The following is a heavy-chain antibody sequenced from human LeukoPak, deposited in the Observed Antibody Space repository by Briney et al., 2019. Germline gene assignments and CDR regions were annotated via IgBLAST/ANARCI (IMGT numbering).Heavy chain of an antibody. CDR3: AKDFNDYGDYYFDY. V-gene: IGHV3-9*01. CDR2: ISWNSGSI. CDR1: GFTFDDYA. J-gene: IGHJ4*02. Sequence: PGGSLRLSCATSGFTFDDYAMHWVRQAPGKGLEWVPGISWNSGSIGYADSVKGRFTISRDNAKNSLYLQMNSLRAEDTALYYCAKDFNDYGDYYFDYWGQGTLVTVSS. D-gene: IGHD4-17*01.